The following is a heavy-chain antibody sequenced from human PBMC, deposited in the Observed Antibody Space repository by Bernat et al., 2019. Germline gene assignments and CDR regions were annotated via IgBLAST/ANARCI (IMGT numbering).Heavy chain of an antibody. D-gene: IGHD6-19*01. CDR3: ARRVAGSRGADY. J-gene: IGHJ4*02. V-gene: IGHV1-3*01. Sequence: QVQLVQSGAEVKKPGASVKVSCKASGYTFTSYAMHWVRQAPGQRLEWMGWINAGNGNTKYSQKLQGRVTITRDTSASTAYMELSSLRSEDTAVYYCARRVAGSRGADYWGQGTLVTVSS. CDR2: INAGNGNT. CDR1: GYTFTSYA.